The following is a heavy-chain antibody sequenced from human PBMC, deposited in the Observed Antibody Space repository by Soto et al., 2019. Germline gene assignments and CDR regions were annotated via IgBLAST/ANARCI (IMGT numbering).Heavy chain of an antibody. CDR3: ARGRIQLWYPFDY. V-gene: IGHV4-39*07. CDR1: GDSISNSRFY. CDR2: IYYSGST. Sequence: SETLSLTCSVSGDSISNSRFYWAWIRQPPGEGLEWIGSIYYSGSTNYNPSLKSRVTISVDTSKNQFSLKLSSVTAADTAVYYCARGRIQLWYPFDYWGQGTLVTVSS. D-gene: IGHD5-18*01. J-gene: IGHJ4*02.